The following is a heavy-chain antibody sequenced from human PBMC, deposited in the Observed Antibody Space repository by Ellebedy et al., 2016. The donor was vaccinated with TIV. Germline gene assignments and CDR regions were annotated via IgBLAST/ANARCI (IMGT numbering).Heavy chain of an antibody. J-gene: IGHJ4*02. CDR3: ARDRFMAYGDPIDY. Sequence: GESLKISXAASGFTFSDYNINWVRQAPGKGLEWVANINQDGSEKYYVDSVKGRFTISRDNAKNSLFLHMNGLRIEDTAVYYCARDRFMAYGDPIDYWGQGTLVTVSS. CDR1: GFTFSDYN. CDR2: INQDGSEK. D-gene: IGHD4-17*01. V-gene: IGHV3-7*01.